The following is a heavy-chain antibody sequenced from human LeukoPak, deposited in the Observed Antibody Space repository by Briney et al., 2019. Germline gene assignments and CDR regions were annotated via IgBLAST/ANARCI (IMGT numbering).Heavy chain of an antibody. CDR2: INHSGST. V-gene: IGHV4-38-2*02. J-gene: IGHJ4*02. CDR1: GYSISSGYY. D-gene: IGHD3-22*01. Sequence: SETLSLTCTVSGYSISSGYYWSWIRQPPGKGLEWIGEINHSGSTNYNPSLKSRVTISVDTSKNQFSLKLSSVTAADTAVYYCARGNGYDSSGYYGHIDHWGQGTLVTVSS. CDR3: ARGNGYDSSGYYGHIDH.